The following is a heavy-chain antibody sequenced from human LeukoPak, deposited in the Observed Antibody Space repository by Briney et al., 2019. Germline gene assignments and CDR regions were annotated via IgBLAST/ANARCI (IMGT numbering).Heavy chain of an antibody. Sequence: SETLSLTCAVYGGSFSGYYWSWIRQPPGKGLEWIGEINHSGSTNYNPSLKSQVTISVDTSKNQFSLKLSSVTAADTAVYYCARVYYYGSGRRFDPWGQGTLVTVSS. CDR2: INHSGST. V-gene: IGHV4-34*01. D-gene: IGHD3-10*01. CDR1: GGSFSGYY. J-gene: IGHJ5*02. CDR3: ARVYYYGSGRRFDP.